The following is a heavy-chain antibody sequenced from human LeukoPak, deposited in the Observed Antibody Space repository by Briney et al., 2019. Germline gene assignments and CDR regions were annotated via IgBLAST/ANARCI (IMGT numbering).Heavy chain of an antibody. CDR3: ARAWCYALYYYDMDV. CDR1: GFTFSDYY. J-gene: IGHJ6*03. V-gene: IGHV3-11*01. Sequence: KPGGSLRFSCVASGFTFSDYYMSWIRQAPGKGLEWVSYISSSGSTIYYADSVKGRFTISRDNAKNSLYLQMNSLRAEDTAVYYCARAWCYALYYYDMDVWGKGTTVTVSS. D-gene: IGHD2-8*01. CDR2: ISSSGSTI.